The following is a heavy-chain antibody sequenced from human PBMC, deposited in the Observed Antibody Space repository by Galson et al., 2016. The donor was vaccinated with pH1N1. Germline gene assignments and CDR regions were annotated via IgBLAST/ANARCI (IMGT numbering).Heavy chain of an antibody. CDR3: ARGSSSMEGEYYFDY. D-gene: IGHD6-6*01. CDR2: IYYSGST. CDR1: GGSISSGGYS. J-gene: IGHJ4*02. Sequence: TLSLTCTVSGGSISSGGYSWRWIRQHPGKGLEWIGYIYYSGSTYYNPSLKSRVTISVDTSKNQFSLKLRSVTAADTAVYYCARGSSSMEGEYYFDYWGQGTLVTVSS. V-gene: IGHV4-31*03.